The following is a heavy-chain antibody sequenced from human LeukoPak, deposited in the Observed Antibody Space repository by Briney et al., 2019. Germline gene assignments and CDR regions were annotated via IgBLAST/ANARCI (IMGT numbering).Heavy chain of an antibody. CDR3: AREYSSSSGRLFDY. CDR2: ISPSATTI. V-gene: IGHV3-48*01. J-gene: IGHJ4*02. Sequence: GGSLRLSCAASAFTFSGYSMNWVRQAPGKGLEWVSYISPSATTIYYADSVKGRFTISRDNAKNSLYLQMNSLRAEDTAVYYCAREYSSSSGRLFDYWGQGTLFTVSS. D-gene: IGHD6-6*01. CDR1: AFTFSGYS.